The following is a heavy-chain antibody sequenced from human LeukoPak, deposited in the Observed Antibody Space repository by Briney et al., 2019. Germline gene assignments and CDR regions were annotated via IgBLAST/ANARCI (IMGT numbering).Heavy chain of an antibody. Sequence: PGGSLRLSCAASGFNFRTYWMHWVRHAPGKGLVWVSRINSDGTGTYSDSVKGRFTISRDHPNNTLYLQINSLRADDTAVYYCTKDARTCHSSGCWKPSDYWGQGALVTVSS. CDR2: INSDGTGT. J-gene: IGHJ4*02. D-gene: IGHD3-22*01. CDR3: TKDARTCHSSGCWKPSDY. V-gene: IGHV3-74*01. CDR1: GFNFRTYW.